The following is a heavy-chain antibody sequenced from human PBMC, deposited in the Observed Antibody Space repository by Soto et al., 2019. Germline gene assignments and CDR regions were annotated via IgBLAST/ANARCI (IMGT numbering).Heavy chain of an antibody. D-gene: IGHD3-9*01. J-gene: IGHJ6*02. CDR2: IIPILGIA. Sequence: ASVKVSCKASGGTFSSYTISWVRQAPGQGLEWMGRIIPILGIANYAQKFQGRVTITADKSTSTAYMELSSLRSEDTAVYYCAICTSSDILTGYYGPLGYYYYGMDVWGQGTTVTVSS. CDR1: GGTFSSYT. V-gene: IGHV1-69*02. CDR3: AICTSSDILTGYYGPLGYYYYGMDV.